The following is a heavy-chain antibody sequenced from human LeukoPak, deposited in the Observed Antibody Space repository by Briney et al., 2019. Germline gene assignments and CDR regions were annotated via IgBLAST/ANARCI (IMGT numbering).Heavy chain of an antibody. J-gene: IGHJ5*02. CDR1: GGSFSGYY. V-gene: IGHV4-34*01. CDR2: INHSGST. D-gene: IGHD2-2*01. Sequence: SETLSLTCAVYGGSFSGYYWSWIRQPPGKGLEWIGEINHSGSTNYNPSLKSRVTISVDKSKNQFSLKLSSVTAADTAVYYCARREDCSSTSCYGDWFDPWGQGTLVTVSS. CDR3: ARREDCSSTSCYGDWFDP.